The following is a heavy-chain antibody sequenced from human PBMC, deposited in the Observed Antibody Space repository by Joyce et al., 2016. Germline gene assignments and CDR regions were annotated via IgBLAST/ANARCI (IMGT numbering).Heavy chain of an antibody. CDR3: ATSLPSRVGGFQFFGLDV. J-gene: IGHJ6*02. V-gene: IGHV4-61*01. CDR2: IYNSCTT. D-gene: IGHD3-10*01. Sequence: HLQESGPGLVKPSETLSLTCTISGDSFSVTIYYLSWIRQPPGKGLEWLGFIYNSCTTHYNPSLGGRLSISAGAAKKQFSLRLTSVTSADTAVYYCATSLPSRVGGFQFFGLDVWGQGTTVIVS. CDR1: GDSFSVTIYY.